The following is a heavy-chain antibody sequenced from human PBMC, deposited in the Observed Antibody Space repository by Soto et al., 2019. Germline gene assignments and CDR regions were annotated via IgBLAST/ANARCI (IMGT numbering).Heavy chain of an antibody. V-gene: IGHV3-33*01. CDR1: AFSFSTSG. J-gene: IGHJ4*02. Sequence: QAQLQESGGGVVQPGTSLRLSCAASAFSFSTSGMHWVRQAPGKGLEWVAAIWDDGGNKYYADSVRGRFTISRDNSNKMLFLQMNSLRAGNTALYYRARSSWSYLGAFYDNWGQGTLVSVSS. CDR2: IWDDGGNK. D-gene: IGHD1-26*01. CDR3: ARSSWSYLGAFYDN.